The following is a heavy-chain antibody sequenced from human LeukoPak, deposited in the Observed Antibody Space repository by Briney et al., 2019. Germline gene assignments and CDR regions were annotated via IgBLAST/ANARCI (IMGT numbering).Heavy chain of an antibody. D-gene: IGHD3-10*01. CDR2: INHSGST. Sequence: PSETLSLTCAVYGGSFSGYYWSWIRQPPGKGLEWIGEINHSGSTNYNPSLKSRVTISVDTSKNQFSLKLSSVTAADTAVYYCAREAYYGSGSPSLDYWGQGTLVTVSS. V-gene: IGHV4-34*01. CDR1: GGSFSGYY. J-gene: IGHJ4*02. CDR3: AREAYYGSGSPSLDY.